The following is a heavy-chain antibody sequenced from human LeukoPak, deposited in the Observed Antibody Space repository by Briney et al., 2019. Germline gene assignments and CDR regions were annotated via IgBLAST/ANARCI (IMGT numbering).Heavy chain of an antibody. J-gene: IGHJ3*02. CDR3: ARDSRAYYYDSSGYYGPIYAFDI. CDR1: GGSLSSYY. D-gene: IGHD3-22*01. V-gene: IGHV4-4*07. CDR2: IYTSGSN. Sequence: SETLSLTCTVSGGSLSSYYWSWLRQPAGKGLEWIGRIYTSGSNNYNPSLKSRVTMSVDTSKNQFSLKLSSVTAADTAVYYCARDSRAYYYDSSGYYGPIYAFDIWGQGTMVTVSS.